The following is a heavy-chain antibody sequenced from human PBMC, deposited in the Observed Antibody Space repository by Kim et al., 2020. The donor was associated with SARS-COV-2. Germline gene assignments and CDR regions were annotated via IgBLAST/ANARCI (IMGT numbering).Heavy chain of an antibody. V-gene: IGHV3-53*01. CDR2: T. CDR3: AREVRYGYFDY. D-gene: IGHD4-17*01. J-gene: IGHJ4*02. Sequence: TYYADSVKGRFTISRDNSKNTLYLQMNSLRAEDTVVYYCAREVRYGYFDYWGQGTLVTVSS.